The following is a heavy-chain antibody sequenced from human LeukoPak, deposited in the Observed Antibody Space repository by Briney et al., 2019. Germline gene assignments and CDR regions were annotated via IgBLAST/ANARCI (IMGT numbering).Heavy chain of an antibody. D-gene: IGHD3-10*01. CDR3: ARSDGYGLVGI. CDR2: IHYSGST. Sequence: PSETLSLTCTVSGGSISSYYWSWIRQPPGKGLEWIGYIHYSGSTTYNPSLKSRVTISVDTSKNQFSLKLSSVTAADTAVYYCARSDGYGLVGIWGQGTMVTVSS. V-gene: IGHV4-59*12. J-gene: IGHJ3*02. CDR1: GGSISSYY.